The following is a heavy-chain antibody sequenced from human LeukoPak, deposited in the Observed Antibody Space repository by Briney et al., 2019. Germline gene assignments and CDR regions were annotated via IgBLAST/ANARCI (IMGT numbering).Heavy chain of an antibody. D-gene: IGHD6-13*01. CDR1: AFSFSDYN. J-gene: IGHJ4*02. CDR2: ITSGSSTI. V-gene: IGHV3-48*04. Sequence: PGGSLRLSCAASAFSFSDYNMNWVRQAPGKGLEWLSYITSGSSTIYYADSVKGRFTISRDNAKNSLYLQMNSLRAEDTAVYYCARARIAAAASFHFDYWGQGTLVTVSS. CDR3: ARARIAAAASFHFDY.